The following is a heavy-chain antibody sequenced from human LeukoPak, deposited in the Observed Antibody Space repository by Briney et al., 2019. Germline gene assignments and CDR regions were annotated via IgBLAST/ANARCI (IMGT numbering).Heavy chain of an antibody. D-gene: IGHD5-18*01. CDR1: GYTLTSYY. J-gene: IGHJ4*02. Sequence: ASVKVSCKASGYTLTSYYMHWVRQAPGQGLEWMGIINPSGGSTSYAQKFQGRVTMTRDTSTSTVYMELSSLRSEDTAVYYCARDSGGYSYTIDFDYWGQGTLVTVSS. CDR2: INPSGGST. V-gene: IGHV1-46*01. CDR3: ARDSGGYSYTIDFDY.